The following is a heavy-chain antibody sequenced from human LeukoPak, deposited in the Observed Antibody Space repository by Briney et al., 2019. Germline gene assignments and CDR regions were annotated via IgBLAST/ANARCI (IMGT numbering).Heavy chain of an antibody. CDR2: IWRGGNYK. V-gene: IGHV3-33*01. CDR3: VIDPPDSCWAFWS. D-gene: IGHD6-19*01. CDR1: GFNFGTHA. J-gene: IGHJ5*02. Sequence: PGGSLRLSCSASGFNFGTHAMHWVRQAPGKGLEWVAMIWRGGNYKFYADSVKGRFTISRDDSRSDLSLQMDSLRVEDTALYHCVIDPPDSCWAFWSWGQGALVTVSS.